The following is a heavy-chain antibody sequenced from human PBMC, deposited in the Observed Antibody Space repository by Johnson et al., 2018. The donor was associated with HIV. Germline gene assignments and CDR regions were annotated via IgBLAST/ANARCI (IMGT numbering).Heavy chain of an antibody. CDR2: IKSNTDGGTT. D-gene: IGHD3-16*02. V-gene: IGHV3-15*01. Sequence: VQLVESGGGLVKPGGSLRLSCAASGFTFSSAWMSWVRQAPGKGLEWVGRIKSNTDGGTTDYAAPVTGRFTISRDDSKNALFLQMNSLKTEDTAVYFCSTDQAGDYVWGSYRYAFDIWGQGTKVTVSS. CDR3: STDQAGDYVWGSYRYAFDI. CDR1: GFTFSSAW. J-gene: IGHJ3*02.